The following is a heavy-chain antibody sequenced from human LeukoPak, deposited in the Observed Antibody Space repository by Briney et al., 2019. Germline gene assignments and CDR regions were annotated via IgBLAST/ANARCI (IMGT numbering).Heavy chain of an antibody. D-gene: IGHD3-10*01. CDR3: ARDPMLWFGELPFDY. Sequence: ASVKVSCKASGYTFTSYGISWVRQAPRQGLEWMGWISAYNGNTNYAQKLQGRVTMTTDTSTSTAYMELRSLRSDDTAVYYCARDPMLWFGELPFDYWGQGTLVTVSS. CDR2: ISAYNGNT. V-gene: IGHV1-18*01. CDR1: GYTFTSYG. J-gene: IGHJ4*02.